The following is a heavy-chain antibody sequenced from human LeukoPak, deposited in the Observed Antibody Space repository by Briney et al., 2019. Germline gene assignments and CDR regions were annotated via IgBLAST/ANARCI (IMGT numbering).Heavy chain of an antibody. J-gene: IGHJ4*02. CDR3: AKLRYYYDSGGYYPFDY. V-gene: IGHV3-23*01. CDR2: ISGSGGST. Sequence: GGSLRLSCAASGFTFSSYAMSWVRQAPGKGLEWVSAISGSGGSTYYADSVKGRFTISRDNSKNTLYLQMNSLRAEDTAVYYCAKLRYYYDSGGYYPFDYWGQGTLVTVSS. D-gene: IGHD3-22*01. CDR1: GFTFSSYA.